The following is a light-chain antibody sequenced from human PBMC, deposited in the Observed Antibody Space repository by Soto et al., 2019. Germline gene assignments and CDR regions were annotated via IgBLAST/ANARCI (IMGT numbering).Light chain of an antibody. V-gene: IGKV3-15*01. CDR3: QQHNASPFT. J-gene: IGKJ3*01. CDR1: QSLRNN. CDR2: GGS. Sequence: EIVMTQSPGTLSVSPGERVTLSCRASQSLRNNLAWYQQKPGKAPRLLIYGGSTRATGIPARFSGSGSGTDFTLTISSLQSEDFAIYYCQQHNASPFTFGPGTKLDIK.